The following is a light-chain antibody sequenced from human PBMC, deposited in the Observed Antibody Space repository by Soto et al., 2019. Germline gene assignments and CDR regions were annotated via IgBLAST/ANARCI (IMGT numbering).Light chain of an antibody. CDR1: QSDSSSY. CDR2: GAS. CDR3: QQYGSSPPWT. V-gene: IGKV3-20*01. Sequence: IVLTQSPGTLSLAPGERATLSCRASQSDSSSYLAWYQQKPGQAPRLLIYGASSRATGIPDRFSGSGSGTEFTLTISRLEPEDFAVYYCQQYGSSPPWTFGQRAKVDIK. J-gene: IGKJ1*01.